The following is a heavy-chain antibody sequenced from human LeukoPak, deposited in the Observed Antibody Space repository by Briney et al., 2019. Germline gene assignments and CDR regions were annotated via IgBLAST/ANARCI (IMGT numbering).Heavy chain of an antibody. CDR2: ISGSGGST. Sequence: PGGALRLSCAASVLTFSRYAMSWVRQAPGKGLEWVSAISGSGGSTYYADSVKGRFTISRDNSKNTLYLQMNSLRAEDTAVYYCAKFGVAAADSTWGQGTLVTVSS. CDR1: VLTFSRYA. D-gene: IGHD6-13*01. V-gene: IGHV3-23*01. J-gene: IGHJ5*02. CDR3: AKFGVAAADST.